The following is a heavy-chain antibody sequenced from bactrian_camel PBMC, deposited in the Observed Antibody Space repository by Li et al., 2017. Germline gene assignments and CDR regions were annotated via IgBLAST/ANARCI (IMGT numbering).Heavy chain of an antibody. D-gene: IGHD3*01. CDR1: QSTYC. CDR2: SRTDDRM. CDR3: AAGGPSELLMGFCTLAQGEYND. J-gene: IGHJ4*01. V-gene: IGHV3S53*01. Sequence: QLVESGGGSVQAGGSLRLSCVASQSTYCMGWFRQAPGREREGIATSRTDDRMTYADSVKGRFTITRDNAKNTLYLDMSSLNPEDTAVYYCAAGGPSELLMGFCTLAQGEYNDWGQGTQVTVS.